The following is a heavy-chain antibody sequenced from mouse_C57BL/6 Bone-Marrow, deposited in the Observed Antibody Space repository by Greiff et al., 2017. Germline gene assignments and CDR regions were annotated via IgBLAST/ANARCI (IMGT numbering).Heavy chain of an antibody. CDR3: TTVTTVVATNFDF. J-gene: IGHJ1*03. CDR1: GFNIKDDY. D-gene: IGHD1-1*01. Sequence: EVQLQQSGAELVRPGASVKLSCTASGFNIKDDYMHWVKQRPEQGLEWIGWIDPENGDTEYASKFQGKATITADTSSNTAYLQLSSLTSEDTAVYYCTTVTTVVATNFDFWGTGTTVTVSS. V-gene: IGHV14-4*01. CDR2: IDPENGDT.